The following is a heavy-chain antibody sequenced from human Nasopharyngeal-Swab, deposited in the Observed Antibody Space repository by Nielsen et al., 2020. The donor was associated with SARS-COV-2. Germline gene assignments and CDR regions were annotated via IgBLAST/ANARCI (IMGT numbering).Heavy chain of an antibody. CDR2: ISYDGSNK. D-gene: IGHD7-27*01. Sequence: GGSLRLSCAASGFTFSSYAMHWVRQAPGKGLEWVAVISYDGSNKYYAGSVKGRFTISRDNSKNTLYLQMNSLRAEDTAVYYCARETPGDQFYGMDVWGQGTTVTVSS. CDR1: GFTFSSYA. V-gene: IGHV3-30-3*01. J-gene: IGHJ6*02. CDR3: ARETPGDQFYGMDV.